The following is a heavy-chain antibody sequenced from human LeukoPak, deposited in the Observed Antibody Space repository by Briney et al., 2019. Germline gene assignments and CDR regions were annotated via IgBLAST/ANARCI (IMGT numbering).Heavy chain of an antibody. V-gene: IGHV4-34*01. CDR3: ARGQRGLWFGELLYYYYGMDV. CDR2: IDHSGST. J-gene: IGHJ6*02. D-gene: IGHD3-10*01. CDR1: GGXFSGYY. Sequence: SETLSLTCAVYGGXFSGYYCSWIRQPPGKGLEWIGEIDHSGSTNYNPSLKGRVTISVDTSKNQFSLKLSSVTAADTAVYYCARGQRGLWFGELLYYYYGMDVWGQGTTVTVSS.